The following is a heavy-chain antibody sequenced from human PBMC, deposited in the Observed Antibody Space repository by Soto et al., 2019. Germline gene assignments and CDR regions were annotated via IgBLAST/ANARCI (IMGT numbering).Heavy chain of an antibody. CDR2: IIPIFGTA. V-gene: IGHV1-69*12. J-gene: IGHJ6*02. CDR1: GGTFSSYA. CDR3: ARSLKDLNYYYSGMDV. Sequence: QVQLVQSGAEVKKPWSSVKVSCKASGGTFSSYAISWVRQAPGHGLEWMGGIIPIFGTANYAEKFQGRGTSTADDSTSRAYMELSSLRCEETAVEYCARSLKDLNYYYSGMDVWGQGTTVTVSS.